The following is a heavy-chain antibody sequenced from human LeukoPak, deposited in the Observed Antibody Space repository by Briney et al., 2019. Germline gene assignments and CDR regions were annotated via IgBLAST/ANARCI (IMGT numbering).Heavy chain of an antibody. CDR2: TYYRSKWYN. Sequence: SQTLSLTCAISGDSVSSNSAAWNWIRQAPSRGLEWRGRTYYRSKWYNDYAVSVKSRITINPDTSKNQCSLQLNSVTPEDTAVYYCARNSGSYFTSAFDIWGQGTMVTVSS. J-gene: IGHJ3*02. CDR3: ARNSGSYFTSAFDI. D-gene: IGHD1-26*01. CDR1: GDSVSSNSAA. V-gene: IGHV6-1*01.